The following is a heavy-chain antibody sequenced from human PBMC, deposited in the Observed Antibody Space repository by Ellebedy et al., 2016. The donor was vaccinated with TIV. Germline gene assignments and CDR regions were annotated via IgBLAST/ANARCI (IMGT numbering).Heavy chain of an antibody. Sequence: GGSLRLXXAASGFTFRSYAMHWVRQAPGKGLEWVAIISFDGSSTYYVDSVKGRFTISRDNSKNTVHLQMNSLRVEDTAVYYCAKGTGWYPIDWGQGTLVTVSS. V-gene: IGHV3-30-3*01. CDR2: ISFDGSST. J-gene: IGHJ4*02. CDR1: GFTFRSYA. D-gene: IGHD6-19*01. CDR3: AKGTGWYPID.